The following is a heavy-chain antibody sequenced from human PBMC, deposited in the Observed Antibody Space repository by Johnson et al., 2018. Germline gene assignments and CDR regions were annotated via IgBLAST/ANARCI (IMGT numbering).Heavy chain of an antibody. CDR2: IWYDGRNQ. Sequence: QVQLQESGGGVVQPGRSLRLSCAASGFTFSSFGMHWVRQAPGKGLEWVAIIWYDGRNQYYTDSVKGRFTISRDNSKNTLYLQMNSLRAGDTAMYYCARDPQVLPTTFDIWCQGTMVTVAS. CDR1: GFTFSSFG. CDR3: ARDPQVLPTTFDI. J-gene: IGHJ3*02. V-gene: IGHV3-33*01. D-gene: IGHD1-26*01.